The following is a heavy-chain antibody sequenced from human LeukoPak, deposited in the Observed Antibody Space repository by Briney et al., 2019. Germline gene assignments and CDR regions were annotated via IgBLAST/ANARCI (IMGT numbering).Heavy chain of an antibody. J-gene: IGHJ4*02. CDR3: ARDRLMTTVTSFDY. D-gene: IGHD4-17*01. V-gene: IGHV1-69*13. CDR2: IIPIFGTA. CDR1: GGTFSSYA. Sequence: GASVKVSCKASGGTFSSYAISWVRQAPGQGLEWMGGIIPIFGTANYAQKFQGRVTITADESTSTAYMELSSLRSEDTAVYYCARDRLMTTVTSFDYWGQGTLVTVSS.